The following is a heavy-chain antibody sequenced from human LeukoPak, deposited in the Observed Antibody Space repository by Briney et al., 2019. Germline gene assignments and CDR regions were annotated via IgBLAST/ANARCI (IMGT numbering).Heavy chain of an antibody. V-gene: IGHV3-23*01. D-gene: IGHD6-13*01. CDR3: AKDHPAADST. J-gene: IGHJ5*02. Sequence: GGFLRLSCAASGSTFSGYAMSWVRQAPGKGLEWVSAISGSGGSTYYADSVKGRFTISRDNSKNTLYLQMNSLRAEDTAVYYCAKDHPAADSTWGQGTLVTVSS. CDR2: ISGSGGST. CDR1: GSTFSGYA.